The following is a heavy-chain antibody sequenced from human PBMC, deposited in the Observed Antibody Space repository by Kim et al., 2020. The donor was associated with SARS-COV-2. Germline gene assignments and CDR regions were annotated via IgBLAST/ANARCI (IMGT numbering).Heavy chain of an antibody. Sequence: SETLSLTCTVSGGSISSYYWSWIRQPPGKGLEWIGYIYYSWSTNDNPSLKSRVTISVDRSKNQFSLKLSSVTAADTAVYYCARTSHYYVSSGYYVNYYGTDVWGQGTTVTVSS. D-gene: IGHD3-22*01. J-gene: IGHJ6*02. V-gene: IGHV4-59*08. CDR2: IYYSWST. CDR3: ARTSHYYVSSGYYVNYYGTDV. CDR1: GGSISSYY.